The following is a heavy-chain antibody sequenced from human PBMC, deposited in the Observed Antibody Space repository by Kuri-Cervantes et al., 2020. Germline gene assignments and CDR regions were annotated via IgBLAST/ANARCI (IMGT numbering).Heavy chain of an antibody. J-gene: IGHJ4*02. D-gene: IGHD4-17*01. V-gene: IGHV3-48*03. CDR2: ISRGGLTI. Sequence: GESLKISCAGSGFTFGDYALDWVRQAPGKGLEWVSYISRGGLTIYYADSVKGRFTISRDNAKNSVSLQVNSLRAEDTAIYYCARAPYGERDIRFDYWGQGTLVTVSS. CDR1: GFTFGDYA. CDR3: ARAPYGERDIRFDY.